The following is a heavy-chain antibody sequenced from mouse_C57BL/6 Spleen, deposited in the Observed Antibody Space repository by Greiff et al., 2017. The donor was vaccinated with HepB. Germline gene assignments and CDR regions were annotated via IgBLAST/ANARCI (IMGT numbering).Heavy chain of an antibody. V-gene: IGHV10-1*01. D-gene: IGHD2-10*01. CDR1: GFSFNTYA. J-gene: IGHJ4*01. Sequence: DVQLQESGGGLVQPKGSLKLSCAASGFSFNTYAMNWVRQAPGKGLEWVARIRSKSNNYATYYADSVKDRFTISRDDSESMLYLQMNNLKTEDTAMYYCVRGGLLGYAMDYWGQGTSVTVSS. CDR2: IRSKSNNYAT. CDR3: VRGGLLGYAMDY.